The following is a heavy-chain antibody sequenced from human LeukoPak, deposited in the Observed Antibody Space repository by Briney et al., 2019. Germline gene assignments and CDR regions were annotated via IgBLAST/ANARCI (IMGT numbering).Heavy chain of an antibody. J-gene: IGHJ3*02. CDR2: IWYDGSNK. V-gene: IGHV3-33*01. Sequence: PGGSLRLSCAASGFTFSSYGMHWVRQAPGKGLEWVAVIWYDGSNKYYADSVKGRFTISRDNSKNTLYLQMNSLRAEDTAVYYCASLGYYDSPDASDIWGQGTMVTVSS. CDR1: GFTFSSYG. D-gene: IGHD3-22*01. CDR3: ASLGYYDSPDASDI.